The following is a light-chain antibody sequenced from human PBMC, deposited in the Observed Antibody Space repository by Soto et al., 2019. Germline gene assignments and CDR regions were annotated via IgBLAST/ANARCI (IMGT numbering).Light chain of an antibody. CDR2: NHN. CDR3: AAWDDSLSGVV. V-gene: IGLV1-44*01. J-gene: IGLJ3*02. CDR1: SCNIGRNS. Sequence: QSVLTQPPSASGTPGQRVSISCSGSSCNIGRNSVNWYRRFPGTAPKLLIYNHNQRPSGVPDRFSGSKFGTSDSLVISGLQSKDEADYYCAAWDDSLSGVVFGGGTKVTVL.